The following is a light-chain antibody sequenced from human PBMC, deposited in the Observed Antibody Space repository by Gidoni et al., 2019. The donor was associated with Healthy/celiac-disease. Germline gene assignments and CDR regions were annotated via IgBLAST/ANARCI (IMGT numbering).Light chain of an antibody. V-gene: IGKV3-20*01. CDR2: GAS. CDR1: QSVSSSY. Sequence: EIVLTQSPGTLSLSPGERATLSCRASQSVSSSYLAWYQQQPGQAPRLLIYGASSRATGIPDRFSGSGSGTDFTLTIRRLEPEDFAVYYCQQYGSSPMYTFGQGTKLEIK. J-gene: IGKJ2*01. CDR3: QQYGSSPMYT.